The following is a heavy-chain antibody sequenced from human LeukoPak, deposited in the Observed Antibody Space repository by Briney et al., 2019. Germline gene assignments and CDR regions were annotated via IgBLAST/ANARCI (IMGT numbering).Heavy chain of an antibody. CDR1: GFTFSGYA. V-gene: IGHV3-21*01. CDR3: GSEPPRGAFDI. Sequence: PGGSLRLSCAASGFTFSGYAMNWVRQAPGKGLEWVSSISSSSSYIYYADSVKGRFTISRDNAKNSLYLQMNSLRAEDTAVYYCGSEPPRGAFDIWAQGTMVTVSS. D-gene: IGHD3-16*01. CDR2: ISSSSSYI. J-gene: IGHJ3*02.